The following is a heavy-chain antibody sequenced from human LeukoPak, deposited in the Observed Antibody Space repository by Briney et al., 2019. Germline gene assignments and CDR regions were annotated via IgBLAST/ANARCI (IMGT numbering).Heavy chain of an antibody. CDR1: GYSFTTYW. CDR3: ARSRYCSSTSCYPGPDLDY. J-gene: IGHJ4*02. V-gene: IGHV5-51*01. Sequence: GESLKISCKGSGYSFTTYWIGWERQMPGKGLEWMGIIYPGDSDTRYSPSFQGQVTISADKSISTAYLQWSSLKASDTAMYYCARSRYCSSTSCYPGPDLDYWGQGTLVTVSS. CDR2: IYPGDSDT. D-gene: IGHD2-2*01.